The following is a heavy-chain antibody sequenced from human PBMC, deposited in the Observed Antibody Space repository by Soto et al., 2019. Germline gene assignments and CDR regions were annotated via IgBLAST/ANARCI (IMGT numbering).Heavy chain of an antibody. CDR3: ARDENRNLDYYYYYGMDV. V-gene: IGHV3-30-3*01. Sequence: PGGSLRLSCAASGFTFSSYAMHWVRQAPGKGLEWVAVISYDGSNKYYADSVKGRFTISRDNSKNTLYLQMNSLRAEDTAVYYCARDENRNLDYYYYYGMDVWGQGTTVTVSS. CDR1: GFTFSSYA. CDR2: ISYDGSNK. J-gene: IGHJ6*02. D-gene: IGHD1-7*01.